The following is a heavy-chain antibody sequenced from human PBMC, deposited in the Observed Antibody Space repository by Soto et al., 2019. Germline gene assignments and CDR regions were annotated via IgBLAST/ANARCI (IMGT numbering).Heavy chain of an antibody. V-gene: IGHV3-74*01. D-gene: IGHD5-12*01. CDR3: AREMATISLGAFDI. CDR1: GFGFSSYW. J-gene: IGHJ3*02. CDR2: TNNDGSAT. Sequence: PGGSLRLSCGASGFGFSSYWMRWVRQAPGKGLVWVSRTNNDGSATTYADSVRGRFTSFRDNAKNTLFLQMTSLGVEDTAVYYCAREMATISLGAFDIWGEGTMVTVSS.